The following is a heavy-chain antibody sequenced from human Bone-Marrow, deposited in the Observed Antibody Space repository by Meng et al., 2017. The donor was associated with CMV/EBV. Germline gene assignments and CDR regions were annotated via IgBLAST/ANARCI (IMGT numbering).Heavy chain of an antibody. CDR3: ARVNWAAQYKWFGP. D-gene: IGHD2-15*01. V-gene: IGHV3-53*01. CDR2: LYSGGST. J-gene: IGHJ5*01. Sequence: GESLKISCSASGFTVSTNYMSWVRQTPGKGLEWVTALYSGGSTYYADSVKGRFTISRDNSKNLLYLQIDSLRADDTAVYYCARVNWAAQYKWFGPWGQGALVTVSS. CDR1: GFTVSTNY.